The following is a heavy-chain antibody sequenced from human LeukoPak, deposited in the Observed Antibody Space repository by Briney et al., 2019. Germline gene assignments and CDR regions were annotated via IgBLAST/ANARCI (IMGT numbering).Heavy chain of an antibody. J-gene: IGHJ4*02. CDR1: GYTFNSFG. D-gene: IGHD6-13*01. V-gene: IGHV1-18*01. Sequence: ASVNVSCKASGYTFNSFGVNWVRQAPGQGLEWIGWISAYNGDPKYAQKFHGRVTMTKDTSTSTAYMELRNLRFDDTAVYYCARDAPLYFSSWTSDYWGQGTLITVSS. CDR2: ISAYNGDP. CDR3: ARDAPLYFSSWTSDY.